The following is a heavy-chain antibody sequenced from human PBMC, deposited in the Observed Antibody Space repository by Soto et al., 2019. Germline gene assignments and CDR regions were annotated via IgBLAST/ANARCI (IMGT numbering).Heavy chain of an antibody. Sequence: QLQLQESGPGLVKPSETLSLTCTVSGGSISSSSYYLGWFRQPPGQGLEWIVRIYYSGSTYYSPSIKSQVTITVDTSTNPFSLRLSSVTAADTAVYYCARLHDRPWGQGTLVTVSS. CDR2: IYYSGST. CDR1: GGSISSSSYY. CDR3: ARLHDRP. J-gene: IGHJ5*02. D-gene: IGHD2-15*01. V-gene: IGHV4-39*01.